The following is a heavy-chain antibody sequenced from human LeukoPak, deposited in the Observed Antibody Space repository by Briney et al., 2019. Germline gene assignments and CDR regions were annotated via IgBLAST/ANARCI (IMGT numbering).Heavy chain of an antibody. Sequence: PGESLRLSCAASGFTFSNYWMSWVRQAPGKGLEWVANIKQDGSETYYVDSVKGRFTISRDNAKNSLFLQMNSLTAEDTAVYYCARKGGTRSPLNYWGQGTLVTVSS. V-gene: IGHV3-7*01. D-gene: IGHD2-8*01. J-gene: IGHJ4*02. CDR3: ARKGGTRSPLNY. CDR2: IKQDGSET. CDR1: GFTFSNYW.